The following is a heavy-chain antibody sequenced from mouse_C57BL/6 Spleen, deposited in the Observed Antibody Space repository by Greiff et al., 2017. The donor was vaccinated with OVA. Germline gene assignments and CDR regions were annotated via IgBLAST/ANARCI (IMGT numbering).Heavy chain of an antibody. CDR2: IDPSDSYT. Sequence: QVQLQQPGAELVKPGASVKLSCKASGYTFTSYWMQWVKQRPGQGLEWIGEIDPSDSYTNYNQKFKGKATLTVDTSSSTAYMQLSSLTSEDSAVYYCARSEVTTVVATDAYWGQGTLVTVSA. CDR1: GYTFTSYW. CDR3: ARSEVTTVVATDAY. J-gene: IGHJ3*01. D-gene: IGHD1-1*01. V-gene: IGHV1-50*01.